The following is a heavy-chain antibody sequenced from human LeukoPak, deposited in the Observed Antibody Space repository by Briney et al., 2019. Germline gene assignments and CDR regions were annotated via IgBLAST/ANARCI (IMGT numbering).Heavy chain of an antibody. J-gene: IGHJ4*02. D-gene: IGHD6-19*01. CDR1: GGTFSSYA. CDR3: AREVAGDRYFDY. CDR2: IIPIFGTA. V-gene: IGHV1-69*05. Sequence: SVKVSCKASGGTFSSYAISWVRQAPGQGLEWMGRIIPIFGTANYAQKFQGRVTITTDESTSTAYMELSSLRSEDTAVYYCAREVAGDRYFDYWGQGTLVTVSS.